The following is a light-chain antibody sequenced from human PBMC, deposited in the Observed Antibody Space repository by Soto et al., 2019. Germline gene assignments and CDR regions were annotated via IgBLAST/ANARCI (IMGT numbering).Light chain of an antibody. J-gene: IGKJ5*01. CDR2: GAS. V-gene: IGKV3-20*01. CDR1: QSVDSTY. CDR3: EQYGSSPPSIT. Sequence: EIVLTQSPGTLSLSPGERATLSCRASQSVDSTYLTWYQQKPGQAPRLLIYGASGRATGVPDRFSGSGSGTDFTLTISRLEPEDFAVYYCEQYGSSPPSITFGQGTRLEIK.